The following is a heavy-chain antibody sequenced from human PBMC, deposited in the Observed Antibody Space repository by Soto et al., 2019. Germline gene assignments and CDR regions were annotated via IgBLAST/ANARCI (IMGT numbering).Heavy chain of an antibody. J-gene: IGHJ4*02. V-gene: IGHV3-23*01. Sequence: EVQLLDSGGGLVQPGGSLRLSCAASGFIFSNYAMSWVRQAPGKGLEWVSAISGSGGDTFYVGSVKGRCTISRDNSKNTLSLQMNSRRADDTAIYYCEKNAGRGGGSAFGCRGEGTLVTVSS. CDR2: ISGSGGDT. CDR3: EKNAGRGGGSAFGC. D-gene: IGHD3-10*01. CDR1: GFIFSNYA.